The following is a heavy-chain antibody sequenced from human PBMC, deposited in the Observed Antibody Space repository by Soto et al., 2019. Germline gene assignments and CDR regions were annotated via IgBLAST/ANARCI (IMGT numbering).Heavy chain of an antibody. D-gene: IGHD5-12*01. Sequence: QLQLQESGPGLVKPSETLSLTCTVSGGSISSSSYYWGWIRQPPGKGLEWIGSIYYSGSTYYNPSLKSRVTIAVDTPKNQFSLKLSSVTAADTAVYYCARVGPERATINYWGQGTLVTVSS. CDR1: GGSISSSSYY. J-gene: IGHJ4*02. CDR2: IYYSGST. CDR3: ARVGPERATINY. V-gene: IGHV4-39*01.